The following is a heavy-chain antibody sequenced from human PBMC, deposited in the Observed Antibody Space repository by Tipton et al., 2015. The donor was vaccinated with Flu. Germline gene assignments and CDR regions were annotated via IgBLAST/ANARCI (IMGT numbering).Heavy chain of an antibody. V-gene: IGHV3-30*02. Sequence: SLRLSCAASGFTFREYGMHWVRQAPGKGLEWVAFTRFDGATEFYTDSVKGRFTISRDNAKNSLYLQMNSLRAEDTAVYYCARGPLPDSNWYNGMDVWGQGTTVTVFS. CDR1: GFTFREYG. D-gene: IGHD6-13*01. CDR2: TRFDGATE. CDR3: ARGPLPDSNWYNGMDV. J-gene: IGHJ6*02.